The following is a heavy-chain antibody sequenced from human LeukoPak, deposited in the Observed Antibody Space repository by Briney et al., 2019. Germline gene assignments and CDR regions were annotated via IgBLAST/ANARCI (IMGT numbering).Heavy chain of an antibody. J-gene: IGHJ3*02. CDR1: GYTFTSYG. CDR2: ISAYNGNT. CDR3: ARDSRSTHPWCSSTSCYLDAFDI. V-gene: IGHV1-18*01. D-gene: IGHD2-2*01. Sequence: GASVKVSCKASGYTFTSYGISWVRQAPGQGLEWMGWISAYNGNTNYAQKLQGRVTMTTDTSTSTAYMELRSLRSDDTAVYYCARDSRSTHPWCSSTSCYLDAFDIWGQGTMVTVSS.